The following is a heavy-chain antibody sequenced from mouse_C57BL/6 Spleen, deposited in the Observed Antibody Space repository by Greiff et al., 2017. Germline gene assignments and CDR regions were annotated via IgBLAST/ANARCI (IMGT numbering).Heavy chain of an antibody. CDR2: IYPGDGDT. CDR1: GYAFSSSW. Sequence: ESGPELVKPGASVKISCKASGYAFSSSWMNWVKQRPGKGLEWIGRIYPGDGDTNYNGKFKGKATLTADKSSSTAYMQLSSLTSEDSAVYFCARDGYLYYFDYWGQGTTLTVSS. V-gene: IGHV1-82*01. J-gene: IGHJ2*01. D-gene: IGHD2-3*01. CDR3: ARDGYLYYFDY.